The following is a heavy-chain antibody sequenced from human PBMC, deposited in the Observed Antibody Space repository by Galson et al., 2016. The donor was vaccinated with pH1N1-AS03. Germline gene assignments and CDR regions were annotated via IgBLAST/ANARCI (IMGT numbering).Heavy chain of an antibody. Sequence: SLRLSCAASGFNFGDYAMSWVRQAPGRGLEWVGFIRSRASSGTTEYAASVKGRFTISRDDSKNMLYLQMNSLKTEDSAMYYCTKEGYGDYFDYWGQGTLVTVSS. CDR2: IRSRASSGTT. V-gene: IGHV3-49*04. CDR1: GFNFGDYA. J-gene: IGHJ4*02. CDR3: TKEGYGDYFDY. D-gene: IGHD4-17*01.